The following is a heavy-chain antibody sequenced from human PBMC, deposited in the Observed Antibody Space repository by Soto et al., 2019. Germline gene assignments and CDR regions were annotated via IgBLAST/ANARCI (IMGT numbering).Heavy chain of an antibody. CDR1: GFTFRSYA. CDR2: ISATGNSA. CDR3: AKDLDGTPANLVIDC. Sequence: GGSLRLSCAASGFTFRSYAMSWVRPAPGKGLQWVSSISATGNSAYYADSVKGRFTISRDNSKNTLYLQMSSLRAEDTAIYYCAKDLDGTPANLVIDCWGQGTPVTVSS. D-gene: IGHD2-2*01. J-gene: IGHJ4*02. V-gene: IGHV3-23*01.